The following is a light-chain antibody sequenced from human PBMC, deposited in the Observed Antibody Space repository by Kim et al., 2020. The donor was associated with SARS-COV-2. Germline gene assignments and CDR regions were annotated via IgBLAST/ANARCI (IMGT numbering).Light chain of an antibody. J-gene: IGLJ2*01. V-gene: IGLV3-19*01. CDR3: NSRDTNDNVV. Sequence: SSELTQDPAVSVALGQTVRITCHGDSLRSYYATWYQQKPGQAPILLIYAKNNRPSGIPDRFSGSSSGNTASLTITGAQAEDEADYYCNSRDTNDNVVFGG. CDR2: AKN. CDR1: SLRSYY.